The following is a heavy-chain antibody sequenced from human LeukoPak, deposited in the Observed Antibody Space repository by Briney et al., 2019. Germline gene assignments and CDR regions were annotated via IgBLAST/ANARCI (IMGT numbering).Heavy chain of an antibody. CDR1: GFTFSSYA. V-gene: IGHV3-30*04. J-gene: IGHJ5*02. CDR2: ISYDGSNK. Sequence: GGSLRLSCAASGFTFSSYAMHWVRQAPGKGLEWVAVISYDGSNKYYADSVKGRFTISRDNSKNTLYLQMNSLRAEDTAVYYCARGRIVVVVAATPNWFDPWGQGTLVTVSS. D-gene: IGHD2-15*01. CDR3: ARGRIVVVVAATPNWFDP.